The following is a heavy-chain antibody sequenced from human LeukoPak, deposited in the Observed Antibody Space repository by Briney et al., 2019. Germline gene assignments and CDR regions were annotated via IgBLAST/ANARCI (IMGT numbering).Heavy chain of an antibody. D-gene: IGHD5-18*01. Sequence: GGSLRLSCAASGFTFSSYGMHWVRQAPGKGLEWVAVISYDGSDKYSAASVKGRFTISRDNSKNTLYLQMNSLRAEDTAVYYCAKNAHYQGYSYGGIDYWGQGTLVTVSS. V-gene: IGHV3-30*18. CDR3: AKNAHYQGYSYGGIDY. J-gene: IGHJ4*02. CDR1: GFTFSSYG. CDR2: ISYDGSDK.